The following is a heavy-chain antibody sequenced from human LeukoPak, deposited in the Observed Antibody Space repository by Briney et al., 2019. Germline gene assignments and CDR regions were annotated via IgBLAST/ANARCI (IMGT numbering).Heavy chain of an antibody. Sequence: PGGSLRLSCAASGFTFSSYAMHWVRQAPGKGLEWVAFIRYDGNNKNYADSAKGRFTISRDNSKDTLYLQMNSLRAEDTAVYYCAKGDDYGANTRLPKFNWFDPWGQGTLVTVPS. CDR1: GFTFSSYA. CDR3: AKGDDYGANTRLPKFNWFDP. D-gene: IGHD4-23*01. J-gene: IGHJ5*02. V-gene: IGHV3-30*02. CDR2: IRYDGNNK.